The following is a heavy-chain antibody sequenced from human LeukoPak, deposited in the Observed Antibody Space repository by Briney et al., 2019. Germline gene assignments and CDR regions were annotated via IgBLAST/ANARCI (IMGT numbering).Heavy chain of an antibody. CDR3: ARENYSSGWYGIIDY. Sequence: SQTLSLTCAVYGGSFSGYYWSWIRQPPGKGLEWIGEINHSGSTNYNPSLKSRVTISVDTSKNQFSLKLSPVTAVDTAVYYCARENYSSGWYGIIDYWGQGTLVTVSS. J-gene: IGHJ4*02. D-gene: IGHD6-19*01. CDR2: INHSGST. CDR1: GGSFSGYY. V-gene: IGHV4-34*01.